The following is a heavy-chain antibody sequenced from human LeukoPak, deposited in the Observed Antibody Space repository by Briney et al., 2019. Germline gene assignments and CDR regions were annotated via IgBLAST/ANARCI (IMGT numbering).Heavy chain of an antibody. CDR3: AREPRTGTPVIFDY. CDR1: GGSISSSSYY. D-gene: IGHD1-7*01. CDR2: IYYSGST. J-gene: IGHJ4*02. V-gene: IGHV4-39*07. Sequence: TSETLSLTCTVSGGSISSSSYYWGWIRQPPGKGLEWIGSIYYSGSTYYNPSLKSRVTISVDTSKNQFSLKLSSVTAADTAVYYCAREPRTGTPVIFDYWGQGTLVTVSS.